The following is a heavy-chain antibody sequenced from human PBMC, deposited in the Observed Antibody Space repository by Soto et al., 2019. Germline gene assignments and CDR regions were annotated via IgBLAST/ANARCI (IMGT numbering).Heavy chain of an antibody. D-gene: IGHD3-22*01. CDR1: GFTFSGYW. J-gene: IGHJ4*02. V-gene: IGHV3-74*01. CDR3: ARDPHYFYDSTGYYEY. CDR2: VKSDGTIT. Sequence: GGSLRLSCAASGFTFSGYWMHWVRQAPGQGLVWVSRVKSDGTITSYADSVSGRFTISRDNAKNTLYLQMNSLRAEDTAVYYCARDPHYFYDSTGYYEYWGQGTLVNVSS.